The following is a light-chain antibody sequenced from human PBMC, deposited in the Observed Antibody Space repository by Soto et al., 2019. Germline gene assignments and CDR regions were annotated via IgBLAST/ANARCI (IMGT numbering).Light chain of an antibody. CDR2: DVS. J-gene: IGKJ2*01. CDR3: QQYSSFFYS. Sequence: DIRMTQSPSILSASVGDRVTITCRASQSIRRWLAWYQQKPGKAPELLIFDVSRRETGVPSRFSGSGSGTEFTLTISSLQPDDFATYYCQQYSSFFYSFGQGTRL. V-gene: IGKV1-5*01. CDR1: QSIRRW.